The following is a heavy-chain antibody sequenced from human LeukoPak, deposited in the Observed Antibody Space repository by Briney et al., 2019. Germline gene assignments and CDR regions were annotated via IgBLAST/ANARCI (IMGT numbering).Heavy chain of an antibody. CDR2: IFDTVNT. V-gene: IGHV4-59*08. Sequence: SETLSLTCTVSGRSINRYHWSWIRQPPGKGLEWIGYIFDTVNTNYHPSLKTRVTMSLDTSKNRFSLRLNSVTGADMAVYYCAADSGYYKWDLWGQGTVVTVFS. J-gene: IGHJ4*02. CDR1: GRSINRYH. CDR3: AADSGYYKWDL. D-gene: IGHD5-12*01.